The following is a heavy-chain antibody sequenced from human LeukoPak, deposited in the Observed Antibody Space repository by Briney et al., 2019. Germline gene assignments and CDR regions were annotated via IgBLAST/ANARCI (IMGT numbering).Heavy chain of an antibody. CDR2: IYSSGNT. CDR1: GGSISSSSYY. V-gene: IGHV4-39*01. D-gene: IGHD3-10*02. J-gene: IGHJ5*02. CDR3: ARSYVGP. Sequence: SETLSLTCTVSGGSISSSSYYWGWVRQSPGKGLEWIGNIYSSGNTYYNASLKSRVTMYIDTSKNQFSLKLSSVTAADTAVYYCARSYVGPWGQGTLVTVSS.